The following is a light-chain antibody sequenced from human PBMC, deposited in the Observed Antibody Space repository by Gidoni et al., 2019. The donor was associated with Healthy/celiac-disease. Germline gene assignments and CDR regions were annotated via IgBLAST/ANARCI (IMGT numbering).Light chain of an antibody. J-gene: IGLJ3*02. V-gene: IGLV1-40*01. Sequence: QSVRTQPPSVSGAPGQRVTIACPGSSSNIGAGYDVHGYQQLPGTAPKLLIYGNSNRPSGVPDRFSGSKSGTSASLAITGLQAEDEADYYCQSYDSSLSGSVFGGGTKLTVL. CDR2: GNS. CDR3: QSYDSSLSGSV. CDR1: SSNIGAGYD.